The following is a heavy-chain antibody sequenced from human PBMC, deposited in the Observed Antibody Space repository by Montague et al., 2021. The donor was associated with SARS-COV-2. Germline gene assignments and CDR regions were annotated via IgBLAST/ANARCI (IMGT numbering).Heavy chain of an antibody. D-gene: IGHD1-1*01. Sequence: CAISGDSVPSNSATWNWVRQSPSRGLEWLGGTYYRSKWYNDYAXXXRGRVTINPDTSKNQFSLQLNSVTPEDTAIYYCTSGREGNYNVMDVWGQGTTVTVSS. CDR3: TSGREGNYNVMDV. V-gene: IGHV6-1*01. CDR2: TYYRSKWYN. J-gene: IGHJ6*01. CDR1: GDSVPSNSAT.